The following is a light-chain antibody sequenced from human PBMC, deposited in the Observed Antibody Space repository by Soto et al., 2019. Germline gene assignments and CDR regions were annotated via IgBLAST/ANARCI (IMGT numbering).Light chain of an antibody. Sequence: DIVMTQSPDSLDVSLGERATINCKSSQSVLFSSNSKNALAWYQQRPGQPPKLLIYWASTRESGVPDRFSGSGSGTDFTLTISTLQAEDVAVYYCQQYYVTPPTFCGGTKVEIK. CDR2: WAS. J-gene: IGKJ4*01. V-gene: IGKV4-1*01. CDR1: QSVLFSSNSKNA. CDR3: QQYYVTPPT.